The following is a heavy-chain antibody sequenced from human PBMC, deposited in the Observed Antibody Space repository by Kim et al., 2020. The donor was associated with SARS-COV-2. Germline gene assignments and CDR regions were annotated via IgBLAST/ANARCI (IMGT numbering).Heavy chain of an antibody. CDR1: GGSISSSSYY. V-gene: IGHV4-39*01. J-gene: IGHJ4*02. D-gene: IGHD3-16*01. Sequence: SETLSLTCTVSGGSISSSSYYWGWIRQPPGKGLEWIGSIYYSGSTYYNPSLKSRVTISVDTSKNQFSLKLSSVTAADTAVYYCARHGGVWAAYFDYWGQG. CDR3: ARHGGVWAAYFDY. CDR2: IYYSGST.